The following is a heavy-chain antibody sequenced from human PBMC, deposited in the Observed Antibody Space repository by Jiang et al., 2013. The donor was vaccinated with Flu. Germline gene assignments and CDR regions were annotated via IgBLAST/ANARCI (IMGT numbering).Heavy chain of an antibody. V-gene: IGHV3-23*01. CDR1: GFTFSNYA. Sequence: ASGFTFSNYAMGWVRPGVQGRGLEWVSTITGRDGNTFYADSVRGRFTISRDNSKSILNLQMNSLRAEDTAIYYCAKDFTNFYDSSGYHYFDLWGQGTLVSVSS. CDR2: ITGRDGNT. D-gene: IGHD3-22*01. J-gene: IGHJ4*02. CDR3: AKDFTNFYDSSGYHYFDL.